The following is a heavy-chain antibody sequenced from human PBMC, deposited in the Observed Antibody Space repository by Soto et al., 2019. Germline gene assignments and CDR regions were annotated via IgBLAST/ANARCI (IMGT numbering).Heavy chain of an antibody. CDR3: ARGLKCLGSTRFDY. CDR1: GYTFTSYD. D-gene: IGHD2-2*01. CDR2: MNPNSGNT. Sequence: QVQLVQSGAEVKKPGASVKVSCKASGYTFTSYDINWVRQATGQGLEWMGWMNPNSGNTGYAQKFQGRVTMTRNTSISTAYMELSSLRSEDTAVYYGARGLKCLGSTRFDYWGQGTLVTVSS. V-gene: IGHV1-8*01. J-gene: IGHJ4*02.